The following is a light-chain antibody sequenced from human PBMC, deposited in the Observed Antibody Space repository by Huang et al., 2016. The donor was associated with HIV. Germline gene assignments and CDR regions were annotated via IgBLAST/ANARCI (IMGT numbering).Light chain of an antibody. V-gene: IGKV3-15*01. J-gene: IGKJ5*01. CDR1: QSVTS. CDR2: GAS. CDR3: QQYNNWPSIT. Sequence: EIVMTQSPATLSVSPGERAALSCRASQSVTSLAWYQQKPGQTPRLLIYGASTSATGIPARFSGSGSGTYFTLTISSLQSEDFAVYYCQQYNNWPSITFGQGTRLEIK.